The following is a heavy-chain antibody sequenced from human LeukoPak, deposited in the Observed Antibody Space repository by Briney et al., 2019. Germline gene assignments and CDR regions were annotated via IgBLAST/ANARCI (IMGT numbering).Heavy chain of an antibody. CDR3: ARGGGLDV. CDR2: INHNGNVN. Sequence: PGGSLRLSCAASGFTFSSYWMNWARQAPGKGQEWVASINHNGNVNYYVDSVKGRFTISRDNAKNSLYLQMSNLRAEGTAVYFCARGGGLDVWGQGATVTVSS. V-gene: IGHV3-7*03. CDR1: GFTFSSYW. J-gene: IGHJ6*02. D-gene: IGHD3-16*01.